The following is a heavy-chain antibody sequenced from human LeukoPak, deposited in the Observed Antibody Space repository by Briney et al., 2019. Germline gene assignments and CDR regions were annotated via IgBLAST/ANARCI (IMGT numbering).Heavy chain of an antibody. CDR2: ISGSSSYI. J-gene: IGHJ5*02. CDR1: GFTFSSYS. D-gene: IGHD3-22*01. CDR3: ARDRRLRRCSSTSCQYYYNSSGYYP. Sequence: GGSLRLSCAASGFTFSSYSMNWVRQAPGKGLEWVSSISGSSSYIYYADSVKGRFTISRDNAKNSLYLQMNSLRAEDTAVYYCARDRRLRRCSSTSCQYYYNSSGYYPWGQGTLVTVSS. V-gene: IGHV3-21*01.